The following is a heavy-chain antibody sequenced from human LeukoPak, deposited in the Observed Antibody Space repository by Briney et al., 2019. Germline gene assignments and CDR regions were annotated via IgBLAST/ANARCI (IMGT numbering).Heavy chain of an antibody. V-gene: IGHV4-4*02. J-gene: IGHJ4*02. CDR3: ARDQYDTWSRRGNFDS. CDR2: IYHSGST. CDR1: GGSISSSNW. Sequence: SETLSLTCAVSGGSISSSNWWSWVRQPPGKGVEWIGEIYHSGSTNYNPSLKSRVTISVDKSKNQFSLKLSSVTAADTAVYYCARDQYDTWSRRGNFDSWGQGTLVIVSS. D-gene: IGHD3-3*01.